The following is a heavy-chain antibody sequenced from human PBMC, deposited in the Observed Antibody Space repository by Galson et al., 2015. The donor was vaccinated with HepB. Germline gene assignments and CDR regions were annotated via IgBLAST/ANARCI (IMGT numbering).Heavy chain of an antibody. CDR1: GYRFTRYW. CDR2: IDPSDSYT. J-gene: IGHJ3*02. D-gene: IGHD2-2*02. CDR3: ASIVVVPAAILGSDAFDI. Sequence: SGAEVKKPGESLRISCKGSGYRFTRYWIRWVRQMPGKGLEWMGRIDPSDSYTNHSPSFQGHVTISADKSISTAYLQWSSLKASDTAMYYCASIVVVPAAILGSDAFDIWGQGTMVTVSS. V-gene: IGHV5-10-1*01.